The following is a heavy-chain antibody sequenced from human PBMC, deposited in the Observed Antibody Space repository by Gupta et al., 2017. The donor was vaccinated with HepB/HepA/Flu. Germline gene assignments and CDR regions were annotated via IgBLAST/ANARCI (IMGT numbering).Heavy chain of an antibody. CDR2: IKQDGSEK. J-gene: IGHJ5*02. CDR3: ARDVASMVRGAPPVA. D-gene: IGHD3-10*01. Sequence: EVQLVESGGGLVQPGGSLRLSCAASGFTFSSYWMSWVRQAPGKGLEWVANIKQDGSEKYYVDSVKGRFTISRDNAKNSLYLQMNSLRAEDTAVYYCARDVASMVRGAPPVAWGQGTLVTVSS. CDR1: GFTFSSYW. V-gene: IGHV3-7*01.